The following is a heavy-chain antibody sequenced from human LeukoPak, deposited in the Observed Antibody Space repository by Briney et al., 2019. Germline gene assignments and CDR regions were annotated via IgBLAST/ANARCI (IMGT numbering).Heavy chain of an antibody. CDR1: GGTFSSYA. CDR3: ARGGITMVRGVIRSSWFDP. D-gene: IGHD3-10*01. V-gene: IGHV1-2*04. J-gene: IGHJ5*02. CDR2: INPNSGGT. Sequence: ASVKVSCKASGGTFSSYAISWVRQAPGQGLEWMGWINPNSGGTNYAQKFQGWVTMTRDTSISTAYMELSRLRSDDTAVYYCARGGITMVRGVIRSSWFDPWGQGTLVTVSS.